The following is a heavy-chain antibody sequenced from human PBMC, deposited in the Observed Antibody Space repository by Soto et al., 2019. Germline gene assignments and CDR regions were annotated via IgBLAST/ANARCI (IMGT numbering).Heavy chain of an antibody. CDR2: ISSSSSYI. CDR3: ARLPTKEFDQ. J-gene: IGHJ4*02. Sequence: VHLVESGGALVKPGGSLRLSCAASGFTFSTYNMNWVRQAPGKGLEWVSSISSSSSYIYYADSVKGRFTISRDNAKNSLYLQMNSLRAEDTAVYYCARLPTKEFDQWGQGTLVTVSS. CDR1: GFTFSTYN. V-gene: IGHV3-21*01.